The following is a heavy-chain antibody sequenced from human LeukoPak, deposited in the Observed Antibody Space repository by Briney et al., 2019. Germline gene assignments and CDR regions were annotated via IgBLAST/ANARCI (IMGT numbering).Heavy chain of an antibody. CDR2: ISSNGGST. Sequence: GGSLRLSWSASGFTFSIYAMHWVRQAPGKGLEYVSGISSNGGSTYYADSVKGRFTISRDNSKNTLYLQMSSLRAEDTAVYYCVKWFDSAFDYWGQGTLVTVSS. CDR1: GFTFSIYA. J-gene: IGHJ4*02. D-gene: IGHD3-22*01. CDR3: VKWFDSAFDY. V-gene: IGHV3-64D*06.